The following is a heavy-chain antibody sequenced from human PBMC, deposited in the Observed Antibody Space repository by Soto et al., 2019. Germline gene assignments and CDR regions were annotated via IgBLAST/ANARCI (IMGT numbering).Heavy chain of an antibody. V-gene: IGHV3-23*01. CDR3: AKSYSSNWYDYFDN. J-gene: IGHJ4*02. Sequence: GGSLRLSCAASEFTFSSYAMSWVRQAPGKGLEWVSAISGSGVGTYYSYSVKGRCTISRDTSKNTLYLQMSNLRVEDTALYYCAKSYSSNWYDYFDNWGQGALVTVSS. CDR2: ISGSGVGT. D-gene: IGHD6-13*01. CDR1: EFTFSSYA.